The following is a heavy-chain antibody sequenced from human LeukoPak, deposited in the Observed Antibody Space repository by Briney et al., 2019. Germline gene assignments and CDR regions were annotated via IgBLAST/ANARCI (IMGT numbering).Heavy chain of an antibody. V-gene: IGHV1-18*01. Sequence: ASVKVSCKASGYTFTSYGISWVRQAPGQGLEWMGWISAYNGNTNYAQKLQGRVTMTTDTSTSTAYMELRSLRSDDTAVYYCARDKGEYCSGGSCYSVDYWGQGTLVTASS. CDR2: ISAYNGNT. J-gene: IGHJ4*02. D-gene: IGHD2-15*01. CDR3: ARDKGEYCSGGSCYSVDY. CDR1: GYTFTSYG.